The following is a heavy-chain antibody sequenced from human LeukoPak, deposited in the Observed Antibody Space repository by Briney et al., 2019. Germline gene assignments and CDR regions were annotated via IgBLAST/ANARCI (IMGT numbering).Heavy chain of an antibody. D-gene: IGHD6-19*01. CDR1: GYFISSGYY. J-gene: IGHJ4*02. CDR2: IHHSGST. V-gene: IGHV4-38-2*02. CDR3: ARTSSSGLVGGYYFDY. Sequence: SETLSLTCTVSGYFISSGYYWGWIRRPPGKGLQWIGSIHHSGSTYYNPSLKRRVTISVDTSKNQFSLKLSSVTAADTAVYYCARTSSSGLVGGYYFDYWGQGTLVTVSS.